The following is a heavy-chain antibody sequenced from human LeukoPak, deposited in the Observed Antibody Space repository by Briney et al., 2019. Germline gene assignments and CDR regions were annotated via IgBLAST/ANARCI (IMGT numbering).Heavy chain of an antibody. J-gene: IGHJ4*02. CDR1: GASIRNSTYY. D-gene: IGHD2-8*01. CDR2: LYYSGST. V-gene: IGHV4-39*01. CDR3: ARLRDDNGAWYYFDS. Sequence: SETLSLTCTVSGASIRNSTYYWGWIRQPPGKGLEWIGSLYYSGSTYYSPSLENRVTISLDTSKNQFSLKLSSVTAADAAVYFCARLRDDNGAWYYFDSWGQGTLVTVSS.